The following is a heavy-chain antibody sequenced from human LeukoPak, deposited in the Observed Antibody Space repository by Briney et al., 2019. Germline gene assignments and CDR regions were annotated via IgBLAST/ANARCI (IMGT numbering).Heavy chain of an antibody. J-gene: IGHJ4*02. CDR1: GYSFTSYW. D-gene: IGHD3-9*01. CDR2: IYPGDSDT. V-gene: IGHV5-51*01. CDR3: ARHDILTGPKANGFDY. Sequence: GESLKISCQGSGYSFTSYWIGWVRQMPGKGLEWMGIIYPGDSDTGYSPSFQGQVTISADKSISTAYLQWSSLKASDTAMYYCARHDILTGPKANGFDYWGQGTLVTVSS.